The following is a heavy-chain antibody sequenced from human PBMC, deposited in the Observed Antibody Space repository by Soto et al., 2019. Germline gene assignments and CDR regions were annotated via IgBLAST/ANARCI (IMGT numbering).Heavy chain of an antibody. CDR1: GVSFSNYW. CDR3: TREGHSGSYLNDAFDV. Sequence: GGSLRLSCTASGVSFSNYWLHWVRQAPGKGLAWVAVISYDGSNKYYADSVKGRFTISRDNSKNTLYLQMNSLRVEDTSVYYCTREGHSGSYLNDAFDVWGQGTMVTVSS. V-gene: IGHV3-30*03. CDR2: ISYDGSNK. D-gene: IGHD1-26*01. J-gene: IGHJ3*01.